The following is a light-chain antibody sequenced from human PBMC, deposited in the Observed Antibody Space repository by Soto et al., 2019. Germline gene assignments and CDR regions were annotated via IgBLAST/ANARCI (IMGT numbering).Light chain of an antibody. CDR3: QQYNSNPLP. V-gene: IGKV1-5*03. CDR1: QSISSW. J-gene: IGKJ4*01. CDR2: KAY. Sequence: DIQMTQSPSTLSASVGDRVTITCRASQSISSWLDWYQQKPGKVPKLLIYKAYSLESGVPSRFSGSGSGTEFTLTISSLQPDDFATYYCQQYNSNPLPFGGGTKVEIK.